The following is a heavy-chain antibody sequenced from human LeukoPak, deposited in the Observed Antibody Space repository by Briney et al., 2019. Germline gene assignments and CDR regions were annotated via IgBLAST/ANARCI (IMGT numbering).Heavy chain of an antibody. CDR2: ISGSGGST. CDR1: GFTFSSYA. Sequence: GGSLRLSCAASGFTFSSYAMSWVRQAPGKGLESVSAISGSGGSTYYADSVKGRFTISRDNSKNTLYLQMNSLRAEDTAVYYCANIRWLQFGYFDYWGQGTLVTVSS. CDR3: ANIRWLQFGYFDY. D-gene: IGHD5-24*01. V-gene: IGHV3-23*01. J-gene: IGHJ4*02.